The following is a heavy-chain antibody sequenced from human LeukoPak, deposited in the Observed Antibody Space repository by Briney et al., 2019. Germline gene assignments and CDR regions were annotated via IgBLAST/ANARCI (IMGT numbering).Heavy chain of an antibody. J-gene: IGHJ4*02. CDR2: INPNSGGT. D-gene: IGHD6-13*01. CDR1: GYTFTSYG. CDR3: ARERDSSSWDY. V-gene: IGHV1-2*02. Sequence: ASVKVSCKASGYTFTSYGISWVRQAPGQGLEWMGWINPNSGGTNYAQKFQGRVTMTRDTSISTAYMELSRLRSDDTAVYYCARERDSSSWDYWGQGTLVTVSS.